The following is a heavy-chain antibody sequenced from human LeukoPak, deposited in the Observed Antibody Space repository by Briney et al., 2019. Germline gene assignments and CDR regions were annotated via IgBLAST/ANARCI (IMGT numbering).Heavy chain of an antibody. CDR3: AKDISYGSGSSLRY. CDR1: GFTFSSYA. J-gene: IGHJ4*02. CDR2: ISGSGGST. Sequence: PGGSLRLSCAASGFTFSSYAMSWVRQAPGKGLEWVSAISGSGGSTYYADSVKGRFTISRDNSKNTLYLQMNSPRAEDTAVYYCAKDISYGSGSSLRYWGQGTLVTVSS. D-gene: IGHD3-10*01. V-gene: IGHV3-23*01.